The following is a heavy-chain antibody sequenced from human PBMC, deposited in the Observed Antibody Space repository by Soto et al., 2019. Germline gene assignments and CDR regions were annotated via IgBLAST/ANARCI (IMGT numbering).Heavy chain of an antibody. V-gene: IGHV1-3*01. CDR3: AREGIQLWSYYYYYGMDV. CDR2: INAGNGNT. D-gene: IGHD5-18*01. CDR1: GYTFISYA. Sequence: QVQLVQSGAEVKKPGASVKVSCKASGYTFISYAMHWVRQAPGQRLEWMGWINAGNGNTKYSQKFQGRVTITRDTSASTGYMELSSLRSEDKAVYYCAREGIQLWSYYYYYGMDVWGQGTTVTVSS. J-gene: IGHJ6*02.